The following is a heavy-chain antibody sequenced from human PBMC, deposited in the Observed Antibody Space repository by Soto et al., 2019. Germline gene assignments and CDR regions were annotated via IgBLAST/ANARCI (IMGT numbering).Heavy chain of an antibody. V-gene: IGHV4-4*07. D-gene: IGHD3-10*01. Sequence: PSETLSLTCTVSGGSISSYYWSWIRQPAGKGLEWIGRIYTSGSTNYNPSLKSRVTMSVDTSKNQFSLKLSSVTAADTAVYYCARATTMVREYYFDYWGQGTLVTVSS. J-gene: IGHJ4*02. CDR1: GGSISSYY. CDR2: IYTSGST. CDR3: ARATTMVREYYFDY.